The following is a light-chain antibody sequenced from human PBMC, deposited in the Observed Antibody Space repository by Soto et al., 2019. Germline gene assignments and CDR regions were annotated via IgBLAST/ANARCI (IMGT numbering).Light chain of an antibody. CDR1: QGISSY. Sequence: IQLTQSPSFLSASVGDRVTITCRASQGISSYLAWYQQKPGKAPKLRIYAASTLQSGVPSRFSGSGSGTEFALTISSLQPEDFATYYCQQLTSYPYTFGQGTKLEIK. CDR2: AAS. CDR3: QQLTSYPYT. J-gene: IGKJ2*01. V-gene: IGKV1-9*01.